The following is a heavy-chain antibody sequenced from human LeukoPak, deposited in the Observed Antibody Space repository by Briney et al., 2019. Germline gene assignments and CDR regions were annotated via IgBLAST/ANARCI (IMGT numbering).Heavy chain of an antibody. V-gene: IGHV3-30-3*01. CDR1: GFTLSSSA. D-gene: IGHD2-15*01. J-gene: IGHJ4*02. Sequence: PGRSLRLSCAASGFTLSSSAMHWVRQGPGKGLEWVAILSIDGTNTYYTDSVKGRFTIARDNPKNTLFLQMNSLRPEDTAMYYCARDPGGGYFDYWGQGTLVTVSS. CDR2: LSIDGTNT. CDR3: ARDPGGGYFDY.